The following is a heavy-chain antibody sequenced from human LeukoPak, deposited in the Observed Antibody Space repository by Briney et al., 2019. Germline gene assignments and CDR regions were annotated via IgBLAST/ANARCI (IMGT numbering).Heavy chain of an antibody. D-gene: IGHD2-2*01. CDR3: ARSKAHLSTSWYGSWFDP. J-gene: IGHJ5*02. CDR1: GYSVSSGYY. Sequence: PSETLSLTCTVPGYSVSSGYYWGWIRQPPGKGLEWIASIYHSGDTYYNPSLRSRVTISLDTSKNQLSLKLSSVTAADTAVYYCARSKAHLSTSWYGSWFDPWGQGTLVTVSS. CDR2: IYHSGDT. V-gene: IGHV4-38-2*02.